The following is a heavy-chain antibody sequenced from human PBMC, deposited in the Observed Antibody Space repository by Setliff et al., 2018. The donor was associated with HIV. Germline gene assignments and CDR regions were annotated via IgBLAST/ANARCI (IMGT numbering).Heavy chain of an antibody. Sequence: TLSLTCTVSGGSISAYYWSWIRQPPGKGLEWIGHIYSSGATNYNPSLKSRVFISADTSKNQVSLQLSSVTAADTAVYYCARGKSGSYDAYDMWGQGTMVTVSS. CDR1: GGSISAYY. J-gene: IGHJ3*02. D-gene: IGHD5-12*01. V-gene: IGHV4-59*08. CDR2: IYSSGAT. CDR3: ARGKSGSYDAYDM.